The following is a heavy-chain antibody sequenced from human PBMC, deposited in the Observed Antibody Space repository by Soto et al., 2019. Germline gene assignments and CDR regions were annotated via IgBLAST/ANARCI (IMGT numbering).Heavy chain of an antibody. D-gene: IGHD2-15*01. Sequence: SETLSLTCTVSGGSISSGGYYWIWIRHHPGKGLEWIGYIYYSGSTYYNPSLKSRVTISVDTSKNQFSLKLSSVTAADTAVYYCARDCARYCSGGSCYRGYFDYWGQGTLVTSPQ. V-gene: IGHV4-31*03. CDR3: ARDCARYCSGGSCYRGYFDY. CDR2: IYYSGST. J-gene: IGHJ4*02. CDR1: GGSISSGGYY.